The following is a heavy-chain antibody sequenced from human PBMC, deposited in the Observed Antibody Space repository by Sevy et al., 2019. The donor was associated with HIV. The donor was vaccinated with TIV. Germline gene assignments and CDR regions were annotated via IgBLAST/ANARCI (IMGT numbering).Heavy chain of an antibody. D-gene: IGHD3-10*01. Sequence: SETLSLTCTVSGGSISSGGYYWSWIRQHPGKGLEWIGYIYYSGRTYYNPSLKSRVTISVDTSKNQFSLKLSSVTAADTAVYYCARDFYGSGSYVPSWEVWCQGTTVTVSS. CDR3: ARDFYGSGSYVPSWEV. V-gene: IGHV4-31*03. CDR2: IYYSGRT. J-gene: IGHJ6*02. CDR1: GGSISSGGYY.